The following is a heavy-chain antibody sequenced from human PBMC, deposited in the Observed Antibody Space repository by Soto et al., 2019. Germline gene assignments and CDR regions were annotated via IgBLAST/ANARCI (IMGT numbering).Heavy chain of an antibody. D-gene: IGHD3-22*01. Sequence: ASVKVSCKASGGTFSSYAISWVRQAPGQGLEWMGGIIPIFGTANYAQKFQGRVTITADESTSTAYMELSSLRSEDTAVYYCARGGLVVPEYYYYYGMDVWGQGTTVTVSS. J-gene: IGHJ6*02. V-gene: IGHV1-69*13. CDR2: IIPIFGTA. CDR3: ARGGLVVPEYYYYYGMDV. CDR1: GGTFSSYA.